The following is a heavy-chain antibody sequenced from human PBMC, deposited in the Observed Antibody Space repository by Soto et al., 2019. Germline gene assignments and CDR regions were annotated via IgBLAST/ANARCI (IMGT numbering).Heavy chain of an antibody. Sequence: SVKFSCKASGGTFSSYAISWVRQAPGQGLEWMGGIIPIFGTANYAQKFQGRVTITADESTSTAYMELSSLRSEDTAVYYCARGGYYDSSGYYNDWGQGTLVTVSS. CDR1: GGTFSSYA. J-gene: IGHJ4*02. D-gene: IGHD3-22*01. CDR2: IIPIFGTA. CDR3: ARGGYYDSSGYYND. V-gene: IGHV1-69*13.